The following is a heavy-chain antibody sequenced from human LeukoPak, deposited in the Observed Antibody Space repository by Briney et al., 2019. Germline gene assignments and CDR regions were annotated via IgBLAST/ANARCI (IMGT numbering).Heavy chain of an antibody. CDR3: ARPSGSSGYYFDY. CDR1: GYSFISYW. V-gene: IGHV5-51*01. CDR2: IYPGDSDT. Sequence: GESLKISCKGSGYSFISYWIVWVRQMPGKGLEWMGIIYPGDSDTRYSPSFQGQVTISADKSITTAYLQWSSLKASDTAMYYCARPSGSSGYYFDYWGQEPWSPSPQ. J-gene: IGHJ4*01. D-gene: IGHD6-6*01.